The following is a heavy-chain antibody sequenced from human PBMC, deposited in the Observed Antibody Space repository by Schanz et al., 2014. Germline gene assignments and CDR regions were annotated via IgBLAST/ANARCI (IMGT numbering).Heavy chain of an antibody. V-gene: IGHV3-30*18. CDR2: ISYDGSSK. J-gene: IGHJ4*02. D-gene: IGHD2-8*02. Sequence: QVQLVESGGGVVQPGGSLRLSCAASGFTFSSYGMHWVRQAPGKGLEWVALISYDGSSKNHADSVQGRFTISRDNSKNALYLQMDSLRPEDTAVYFCAKDTGYCHGGACYCFEYWGLGILVTVSS. CDR3: AKDTGYCHGGACYCFEY. CDR1: GFTFSSYG.